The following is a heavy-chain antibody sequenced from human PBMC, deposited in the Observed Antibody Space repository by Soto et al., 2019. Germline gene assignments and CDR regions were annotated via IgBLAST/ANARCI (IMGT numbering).Heavy chain of an antibody. Sequence: PSDTLSLTCSVSGASISTNNWWSCVRQPPGKGLEWIGEVYHSGSTNCNPSLKSRVTISIDKSKNQFSLRLTSMTAADTAVYYCAVPGAGDFDYWSQGTLVTVSS. CDR2: VYHSGST. CDR3: AVPGAGDFDY. V-gene: IGHV4-4*02. D-gene: IGHD6-13*01. J-gene: IGHJ4*02. CDR1: GASISTNNW.